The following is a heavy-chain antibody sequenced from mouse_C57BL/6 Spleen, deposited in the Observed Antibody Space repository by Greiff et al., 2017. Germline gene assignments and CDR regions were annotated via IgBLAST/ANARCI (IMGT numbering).Heavy chain of an antibody. CDR3: AREDYGYDGDFDY. Sequence: DVQLVESGGGLVKPGGSLKLSCAASGFTFSDYGMHWVRQAPEKGLEWVAYISSGSSTIYYADTVKGRFTISRDNAKNTLFLQMTSLRSEDTAMYYCAREDYGYDGDFDYWGQGTTLTVSS. CDR1: GFTFSDYG. J-gene: IGHJ2*01. V-gene: IGHV5-17*01. CDR2: ISSGSSTI. D-gene: IGHD2-2*01.